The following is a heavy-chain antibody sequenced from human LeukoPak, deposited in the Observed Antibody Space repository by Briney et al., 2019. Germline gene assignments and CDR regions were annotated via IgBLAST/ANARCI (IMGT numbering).Heavy chain of an antibody. V-gene: IGHV3-7*01. CDR1: GFTFSSYW. CDR3: AREDIVVVVAAAYYYYGMDV. D-gene: IGHD2-15*01. Sequence: GGSLRLSCAPSGFTFSSYWMSWVRQAPGKGLEWVANIKQDGSEKYYVDSVKGRFTISRDNAKNSLYLQMNSLRAEDTAVYYCAREDIVVVVAAAYYYYGMDVWGQGTTVTVSS. CDR2: IKQDGSEK. J-gene: IGHJ6*02.